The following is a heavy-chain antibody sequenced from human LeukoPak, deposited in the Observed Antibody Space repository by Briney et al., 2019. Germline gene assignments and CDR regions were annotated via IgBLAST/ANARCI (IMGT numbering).Heavy chain of an antibody. J-gene: IGHJ4*02. CDR1: GGSISSSSYY. Sequence: SETLSLTCTVSGGSISSSSYYWGWIRQPPGKGLEWIGSIYYSGSTYYNPSLKSRVTISVDTSKNQFSLKLSSVTAADTAVYYCARGDYKWDDYWGQGTLVTVSS. D-gene: IGHD4-11*01. CDR2: IYYSGST. V-gene: IGHV4-39*07. CDR3: ARGDYKWDDY.